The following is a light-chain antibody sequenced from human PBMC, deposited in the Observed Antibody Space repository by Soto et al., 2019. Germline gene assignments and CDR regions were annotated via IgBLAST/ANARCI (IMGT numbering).Light chain of an antibody. Sequence: QSALTQPRSVSGSPGQSVTISCTGTSSDVGGYNFVSWCQHHPGKAPKLMIYNVIQRPSGVPDRFSASKSGNTASLTISGLQAEDEADYYCCSYAGSYTYVFGTGTKLTVL. CDR1: SSDVGGYNF. CDR3: CSYAGSYTYV. J-gene: IGLJ1*01. V-gene: IGLV2-11*01. CDR2: NVI.